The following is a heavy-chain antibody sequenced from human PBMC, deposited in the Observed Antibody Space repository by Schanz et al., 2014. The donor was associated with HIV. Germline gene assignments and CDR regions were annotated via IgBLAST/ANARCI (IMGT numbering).Heavy chain of an antibody. Sequence: QVQLVQSGAEVKKPGASVKASCKASGYSFTAYYIHWVRQAPGQGLEWMGWINPNSGGTNSAQKFQGRVTMSMDTSISTAYMEVRSLRSDDTALYFCARDLVDSSTWYDAFDIWGQGTKVTVSS. J-gene: IGHJ3*02. D-gene: IGHD6-13*01. V-gene: IGHV1-2*02. CDR2: INPNSGGT. CDR3: ARDLVDSSTWYDAFDI. CDR1: GYSFTAYY.